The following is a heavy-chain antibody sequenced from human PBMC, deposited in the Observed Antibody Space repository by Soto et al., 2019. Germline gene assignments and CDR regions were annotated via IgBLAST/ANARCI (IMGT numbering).Heavy chain of an antibody. CDR2: IYYSGST. J-gene: IGHJ4*02. D-gene: IGHD6-13*01. CDR1: GGSISSSSYY. Sequence: SETLSLTCTVSGGSISSSSYYWGWIRQPPGKGLEWIGSIYYSGSTYYNPSLKSRVTISVDTSKNQFSLKLSSVTAADTAVYYCARRSPPGIAPVSDYWGQGTLVTVSS. CDR3: ARRSPPGIAPVSDY. V-gene: IGHV4-39*01.